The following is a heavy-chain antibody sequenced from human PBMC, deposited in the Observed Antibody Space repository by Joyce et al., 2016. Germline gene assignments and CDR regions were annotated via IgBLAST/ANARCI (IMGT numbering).Heavy chain of an antibody. D-gene: IGHD6-19*01. CDR1: GFSLSATAVG. J-gene: IGHJ4*02. CDR2: IYWDDDE. V-gene: IGHV2-5*02. CDR3: AHGSGWLFDY. Sequence: QITLKESGPTLVKPAQTLTLTCTFSGFSLSATAVGVGWIRQPPGKALEWLAFIYWDDDEQYSPSLRSRLTITKDTSKNQVVLIMTNMDPVDTATYYCAHGSGWLFDYWGQGTQVTVSS.